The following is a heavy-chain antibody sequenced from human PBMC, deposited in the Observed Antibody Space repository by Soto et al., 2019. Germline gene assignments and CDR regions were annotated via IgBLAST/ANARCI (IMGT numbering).Heavy chain of an antibody. CDR2: INSSSSYT. CDR1: XFTFXXYY. V-gene: IGHV3-11*05. J-gene: IGHJ2*01. D-gene: IGHD6-13*01. Sequence: QVQLVESGGGLVKPGGSLRLSCAASXFTFXXYYMSWIRQAPGKGLEWISYINSSSSYTNYADSVKGRFTISRDNAKNSLYLQMNSLRAEDTAVYYCARIIAAAGGRRYFDLWGRGSLVTVSS. CDR3: ARIIAAAGGRRYFDL.